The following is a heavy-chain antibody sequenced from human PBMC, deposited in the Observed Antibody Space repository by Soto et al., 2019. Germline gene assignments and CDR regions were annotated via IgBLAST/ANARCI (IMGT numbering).Heavy chain of an antibody. CDR1: GGTFSSYA. D-gene: IGHD2-2*01. CDR3: ARSQGSSTSLEIYYYYYYGMDV. J-gene: IGHJ6*02. V-gene: IGHV1-69*01. CDR2: IIPISETT. Sequence: QVQLVQSGAEVKKPGSSVEVSCKASGGTFSSYAISWVRQAPGQGLEWMGGIIPISETTNYAQKFQGTVTITADESKSTAYMELSSLRSEDTAVYYCARSQGSSTSLEIYYYYYYGMDVWGQGTTVTVSS.